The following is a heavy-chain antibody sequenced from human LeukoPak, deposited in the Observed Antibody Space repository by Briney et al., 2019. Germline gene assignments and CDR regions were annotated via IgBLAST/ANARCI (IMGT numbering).Heavy chain of an antibody. V-gene: IGHV1-69*06. CDR3: ASRTEILPSGAQGAFDI. Sequence: ASVKVSCKASGGTFSSYAISWVRQAPGQGHEWMGRISPIFGTANYAQKFQGRVTITADKSTSTAYMELSRLRSEDTAVYYCASRTEILPSGAQGAFDIWGQGTMVTVSS. CDR2: ISPIFGTA. CDR1: GGTFSSYA. D-gene: IGHD3-10*01. J-gene: IGHJ3*02.